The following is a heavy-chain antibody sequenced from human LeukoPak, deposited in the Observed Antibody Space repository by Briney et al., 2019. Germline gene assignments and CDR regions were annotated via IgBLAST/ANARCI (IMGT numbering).Heavy chain of an antibody. CDR1: GGSISSYY. D-gene: IGHD3-22*01. CDR2: IYYSGST. V-gene: IGHV4-59*08. CDR3: ARAPYDSGGYYDYYFDS. Sequence: PSETLSLTCTVSGGSISSYYWSWIRQPPGKGLEWIGYIYYSGSTNYNPSLKSRVTISVDTSKNQFSLKLSSVTAADTAVYYCARAPYDSGGYYDYYFDSWGQGTLVTVSS. J-gene: IGHJ4*02.